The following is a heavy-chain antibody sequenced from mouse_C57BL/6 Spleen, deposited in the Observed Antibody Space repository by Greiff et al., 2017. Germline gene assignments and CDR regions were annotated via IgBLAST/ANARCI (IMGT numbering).Heavy chain of an antibody. CDR2: IYPRDGST. V-gene: IGHV1-85*01. CDR3: ARSTTVVWYFDV. CDR1: GYTFTSYD. Sequence: QVQLQQSGPELVKPGASVKLSCKASGYTFTSYDINWVKQRPGQGLEWIGWIYPRDGSTTYNEKFKGKATLTVDPSSSTAYMELHRRTSEDSAVYFCARSTTVVWYFDVWGTGTTVTVSS. D-gene: IGHD1-1*01. J-gene: IGHJ1*03.